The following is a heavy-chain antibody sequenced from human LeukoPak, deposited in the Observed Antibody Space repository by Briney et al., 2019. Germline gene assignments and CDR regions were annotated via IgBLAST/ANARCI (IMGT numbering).Heavy chain of an antibody. CDR3: AKDDDYGDIRRYYGMDV. CDR2: ISGSGGST. Sequence: GGSLRLSCAASGFTFSSHAMSWVRQAPGKGLEWVSAISGSGGSTYYADSVKGRFTISRDNSKNTLYLQINSLRAEDTAVYYCAKDDDYGDIRRYYGMDVWGQGTTVTVSS. D-gene: IGHD4-17*01. CDR1: GFTFSSHA. J-gene: IGHJ6*02. V-gene: IGHV3-23*01.